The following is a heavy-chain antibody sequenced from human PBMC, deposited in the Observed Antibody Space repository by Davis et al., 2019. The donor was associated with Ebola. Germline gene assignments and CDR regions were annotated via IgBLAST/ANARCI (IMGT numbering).Heavy chain of an antibody. V-gene: IGHV3-23*01. CDR2: ISGRGGST. Sequence: GESLKISCAASGFTFSSYAMSWVRQAAGKGLEWVSAISGRGGSTYYADSVKGRFTISRDNSKNTLYLQMNSLRAEDTAVYYCARAPHCGGGVCNGFHYYGMDVWGQGTTVTVSS. D-gene: IGHD2-8*02. CDR1: GFTFSSYA. J-gene: IGHJ6*02. CDR3: ARAPHCGGGVCNGFHYYGMDV.